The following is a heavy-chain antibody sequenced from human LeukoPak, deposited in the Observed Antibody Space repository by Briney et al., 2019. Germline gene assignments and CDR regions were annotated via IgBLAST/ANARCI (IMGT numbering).Heavy chain of an antibody. CDR1: GFTFSDYY. CDR3: ASHYYDSGGYYCAFDI. CDR2: ISEGGTKT. J-gene: IGHJ3*02. V-gene: IGHV3-11*01. D-gene: IGHD3-22*01. Sequence: GGSLRLSCAASGFTFSDYYMYWIRQAPGKGLEWLAYISEGGTKTHYADSVKGRFTVSRDNAKISLYLQMDSLRAEDTAEYYCASHYYDSGGYYCAFDIWGRGAMVTVSS.